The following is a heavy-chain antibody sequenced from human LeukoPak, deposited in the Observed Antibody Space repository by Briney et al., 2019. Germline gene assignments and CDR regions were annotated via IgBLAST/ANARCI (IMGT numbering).Heavy chain of an antibody. CDR3: ARDGPYYYGSGSYGIDY. J-gene: IGHJ4*02. CDR2: ISSSGSTI. V-gene: IGHV3-48*03. Sequence: GGSLRLSCAASGFPLSRSAMSWVRQAPGKGLEWVSYISSSGSTIYYADSVKGRFTISRDNAKNSLYLQMNSLRAEDTAVYYCARDGPYYYGSGSYGIDYWGQGTLVTVSS. D-gene: IGHD3-10*01. CDR1: GFPLSRSA.